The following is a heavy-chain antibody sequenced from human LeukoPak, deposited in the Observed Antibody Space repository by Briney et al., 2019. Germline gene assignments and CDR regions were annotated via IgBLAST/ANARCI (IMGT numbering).Heavy chain of an antibody. J-gene: IGHJ5*02. CDR3: AKVPTYYYGSGSYYRT. CDR1: GFTFSNYA. CDR2: IRGSDTTT. Sequence: GGSLRLSCAASGFTFSNYAMTWVRQAPGKGLEWVSAIRGSDTTTYYADSVKGRFTISRDNSKNTLYLQMNSLRAEDTAVYYCAKVPTYYYGSGSYYRTWGQGTLVTVSS. V-gene: IGHV3-23*01. D-gene: IGHD3-10*01.